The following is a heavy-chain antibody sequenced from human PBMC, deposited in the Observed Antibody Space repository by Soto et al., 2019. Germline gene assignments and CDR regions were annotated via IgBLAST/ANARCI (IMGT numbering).Heavy chain of an antibody. J-gene: IGHJ5*02. CDR3: AVVDSTGNWFDP. V-gene: IGHV4-39*01. Sequence: SQTQSLTYTVSGGSISSSDFYWGWLRQPPGKGLDFIGSMYYSGTTYYNPSLKNRITISVDTSKNQFSLKLISVTAADTAVYYCAVVDSTGNWFDPWGQGALVTVSS. CDR2: MYYSGTT. CDR1: GGSISSSDFY. D-gene: IGHD3-22*01.